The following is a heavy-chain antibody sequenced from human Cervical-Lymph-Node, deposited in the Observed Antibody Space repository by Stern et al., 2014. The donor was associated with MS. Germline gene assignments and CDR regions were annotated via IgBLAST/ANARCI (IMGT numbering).Heavy chain of an antibody. D-gene: IGHD2-2*02. CDR2: IWYDGSQK. J-gene: IGHJ6*02. Sequence: VQLVESGGGVVQPGGSQRLSCTASGFTFEDYAMGWVRQVPGKGLEWVAMIWYDGSQKYYGDSVRGRFSVSRDNSRNTLYLQMKSLSLEDTAVYYCARKIPDYYYYAMDVWGQGTTVTVSS. CDR3: ARKIPDYYYYAMDV. V-gene: IGHV3-33*01. CDR1: GFTFEDYA.